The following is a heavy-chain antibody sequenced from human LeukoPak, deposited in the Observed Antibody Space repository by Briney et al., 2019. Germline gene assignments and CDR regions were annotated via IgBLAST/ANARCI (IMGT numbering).Heavy chain of an antibody. V-gene: IGHV3-11*06. D-gene: IGHD6-13*01. CDR2: ISRNSYT. Sequence: GGSPRHSCAASGFTFSDYYMSWICQAPGKGLEWVSYISRNSYTNYADSVKGRFTISRDNAKNSLYLQMASLRAEDTAVYYCARMGIAAVGAYYFQYWAQGTLVAVSS. J-gene: IGHJ4*02. CDR3: ARMGIAAVGAYYFQY. CDR1: GFTFSDYY.